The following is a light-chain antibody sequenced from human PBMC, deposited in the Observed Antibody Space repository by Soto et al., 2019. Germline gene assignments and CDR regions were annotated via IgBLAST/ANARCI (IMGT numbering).Light chain of an antibody. V-gene: IGKV1D-13*01. J-gene: IGKJ4*01. CDR1: QGISSA. CDR3: QQFNNYLLT. CDR2: DAS. Sequence: AIQLTQSPSSLSASVGDRVTITCRASQGISSALAWYQQKPGKAPKLLIYDASSLESGFPSRFSGSGSGTDFTLTISSLQPEDFATYYCQQFNNYLLTFGGGTKVEIK.